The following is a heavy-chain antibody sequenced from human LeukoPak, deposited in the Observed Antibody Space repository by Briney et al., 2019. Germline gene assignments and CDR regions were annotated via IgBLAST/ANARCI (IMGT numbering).Heavy chain of an antibody. J-gene: IGHJ4*02. Sequence: RGSLRLSCAASGFTFSSYSMNWVRQAPGKGLEWVSYISSSSSTIYYADSVKGRFTISRDNAKNSLYLQMNSLRAEDTAVYYCARELNLDYGGNHFDYWGQGTLVTVSS. D-gene: IGHD4-23*01. CDR3: ARELNLDYGGNHFDY. CDR2: ISSSSSTI. V-gene: IGHV3-48*04. CDR1: GFTFSSYS.